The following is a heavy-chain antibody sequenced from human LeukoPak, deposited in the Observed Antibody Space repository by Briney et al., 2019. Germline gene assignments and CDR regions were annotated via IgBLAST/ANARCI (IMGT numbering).Heavy chain of an antibody. CDR1: GYSFTSYW. D-gene: IGHD2-2*01. J-gene: IGHJ2*01. CDR3: ARQDGCSSTSCYAGWYFDL. CDR2: IYPGDSDT. V-gene: IGHV5-51*01. Sequence: SLKISCKGSGYSFTSYWICWVRQMPGKGLEWMGIIYPGDSDTSYSPSFQGQVTISADKSISTAYLQWSSLKASDTAMYYCARQDGCSSTSCYAGWYFDLWGRGTLVTVSS.